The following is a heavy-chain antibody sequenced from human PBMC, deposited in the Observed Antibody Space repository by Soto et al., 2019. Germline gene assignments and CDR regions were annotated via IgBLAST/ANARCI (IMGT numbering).Heavy chain of an antibody. CDR2: IFYSGST. CDR3: ASMIGDPVLSFDS. D-gene: IGHD3-10*02. CDR1: GGSISSYY. Sequence: QVQLQESGPGLVKPSETLSLTCTVSGGSISSYYWSWIRQPPGKGLEWIGFIFYSGSTSYNPSLKSRVTISIDTSEYQFSLKLNSVPAADKAVYYCASMIGDPVLSFDSWGQGTLVAVSS. V-gene: IGHV4-59*01. J-gene: IGHJ5*01.